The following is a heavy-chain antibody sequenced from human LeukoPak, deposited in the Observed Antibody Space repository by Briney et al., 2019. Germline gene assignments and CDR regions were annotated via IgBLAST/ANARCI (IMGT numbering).Heavy chain of an antibody. J-gene: IGHJ4*02. D-gene: IGHD3-22*01. CDR1: GGSFSGYY. CDR3: ARGWDDSSGYYIGY. Sequence: PSETLSLTCAVYGGSFSGYYWSWIRQPPGKGLEWIGEINHSGSTNYNPSLKSRVTISVDTSKNQFSLKVSSVTAADTAVYYCARGWDDSSGYYIGYWGQGTLVTVSS. V-gene: IGHV4-34*01. CDR2: INHSGST.